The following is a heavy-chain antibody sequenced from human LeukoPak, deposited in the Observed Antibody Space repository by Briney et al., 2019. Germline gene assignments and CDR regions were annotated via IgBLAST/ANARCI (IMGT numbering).Heavy chain of an antibody. Sequence: ASVKVSCKASGYTFTGYYMHWVRQAPGQGLEWMGRINPNSGGTNYAQKFQGRVTMTRDTSISTAYMELSRLRSDDTAVYYCARVLYMDERFDYWGQGTLVTVSS. CDR2: INPNSGGT. J-gene: IGHJ4*02. CDR1: GYTFTGYY. CDR3: ARVLYMDERFDY. D-gene: IGHD1-1*01. V-gene: IGHV1-2*06.